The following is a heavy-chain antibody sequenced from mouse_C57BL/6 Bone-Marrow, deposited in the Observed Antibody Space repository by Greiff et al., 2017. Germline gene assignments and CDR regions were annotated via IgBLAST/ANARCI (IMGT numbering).Heavy chain of an antibody. CDR2: IYPGNSDT. D-gene: IGHD1-1*01. Sequence: DVKLQESGTVLARPGASVKMSCKTSGYTFTSYWMHWVKQRPGQGLEWIGAIYPGNSDTSYNQKFKGKAKLTAVTSASTAYMELSSLTNEDSAVYYCTRWEVITTVVTWMDYWGQGTSVTVSS. V-gene: IGHV1-5*01. J-gene: IGHJ4*01. CDR3: TRWEVITTVVTWMDY. CDR1: GYTFTSYW.